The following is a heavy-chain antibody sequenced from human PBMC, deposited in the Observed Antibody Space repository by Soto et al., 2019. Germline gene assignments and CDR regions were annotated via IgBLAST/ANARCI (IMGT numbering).Heavy chain of an antibody. V-gene: IGHV3-30*18. D-gene: IGHD3-9*01. J-gene: IGHJ4*02. Sequence: GGALRLSCAASGFTFSSYGIHWVRQAPGKGLEWVAVISYDGSNKYYADSVKGRFTISRDNSKNLLYLQMNSLGAEDTAVYYCAKDYYDTLTGYYGPDYWGQGTLVTVSS. CDR2: ISYDGSNK. CDR3: AKDYYDTLTGYYGPDY. CDR1: GFTFSSYG.